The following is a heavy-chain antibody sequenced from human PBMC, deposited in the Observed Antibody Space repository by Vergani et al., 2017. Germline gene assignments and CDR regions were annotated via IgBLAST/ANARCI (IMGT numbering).Heavy chain of an antibody. J-gene: IGHJ4*02. CDR3: ARGRPFADDV. D-gene: IGHD1-1*01. Sequence: QVQLVQSGAEVKKPGASVKVSCRTSGYTFTDYDINWVRQSTGQGLECVGWMNPKTGNTVYAQKLQGRVSLTRDTSINTAYMELSSLTSDDTAVYFCARGRPFADDVWGQGTRVTVSS. CDR1: GYTFTDYD. CDR2: MNPKTGNT. V-gene: IGHV1-8*03.